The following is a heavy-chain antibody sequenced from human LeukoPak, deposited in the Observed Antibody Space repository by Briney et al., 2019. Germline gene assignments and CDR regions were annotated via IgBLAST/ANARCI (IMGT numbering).Heavy chain of an antibody. CDR2: MSYSGGT. D-gene: IGHD3-10*01. CDR1: GGSISSYY. CDR3: ARDRGYASGSYRGWFDA. J-gene: IGHJ5*02. Sequence: PSETLSLTCSVSGGSISSYYWSWIRQPPGKALEWIGDMSYSGGTNYNPSLKSRITISLDTSKIQFSLNLRSVTAADTAVYYCARDRGYASGSYRGWFDAWGQGTLVTVSS. V-gene: IGHV4-59*01.